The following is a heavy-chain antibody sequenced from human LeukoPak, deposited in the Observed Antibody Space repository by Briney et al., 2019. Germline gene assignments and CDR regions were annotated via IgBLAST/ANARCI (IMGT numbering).Heavy chain of an antibody. CDR3: ARVTVGSLYY. CDR2: ISVYNGNT. D-gene: IGHD1-26*01. CDR1: GYTFTIYG. V-gene: IGHV1-18*01. J-gene: IGHJ4*02. Sequence: GASVTVSFTGSGYTFTIYGNSWVRQPPGQGLEWMGWISVYNGNTNYAQKLQGRVTMTTDTSTSTAYMELRSLRSDDTAVYYCARVTVGSLYYWGQGTLVTVSS.